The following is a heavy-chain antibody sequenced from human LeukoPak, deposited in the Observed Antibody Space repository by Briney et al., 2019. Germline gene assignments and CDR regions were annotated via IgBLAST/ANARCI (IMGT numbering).Heavy chain of an antibody. D-gene: IGHD4-17*01. CDR1: GYTFTSYY. J-gene: IGHJ6*03. CDR3: ARDYGDYRTYYYYMDV. Sequence: GASVEVSCKASGYTFTSYYMHWVRQAPGQGLEWMGIINPSGGSTSYAQKFQGRVTMTRDMSTSTVYMELSSLRSEDTAVYYCARDYGDYRTYYYYMDVWGKGTTVTVSS. V-gene: IGHV1-46*01. CDR2: INPSGGST.